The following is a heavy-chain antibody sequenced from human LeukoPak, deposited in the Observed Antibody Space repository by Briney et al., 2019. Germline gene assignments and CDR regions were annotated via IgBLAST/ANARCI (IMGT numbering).Heavy chain of an antibody. V-gene: IGHV4-30-4*01. CDR1: GGSISSGDYY. J-gene: IGHJ2*01. Sequence: PSETLSLTCTVSGGSISSGDYYWSWIRQPPGKSLEWIGYIYYSGSTYYNPSLKSRVTISVDTSKNQFSLKLSSVTAADTAVYYCARVRGYSSIRWYFDLWGRGTLVTVPS. CDR2: IYYSGST. D-gene: IGHD6-13*01. CDR3: ARVRGYSSIRWYFDL.